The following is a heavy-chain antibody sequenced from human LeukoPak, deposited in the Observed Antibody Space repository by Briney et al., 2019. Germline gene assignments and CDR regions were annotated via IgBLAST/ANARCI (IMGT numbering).Heavy chain of an antibody. CDR2: ISGSGGSS. D-gene: IGHD2-21*01. CDR1: GFTFSSYA. J-gene: IGHJ4*02. Sequence: GGSLRLPCAASGFTFSSYAMSWVRQAPGKGLEWVSAISGSGGSSYYADSVKGRFTISRDNSENTLYLQMNSLRAEDTAVYYCASPGRVVLLAFYNYWGQGTLVTVSS. CDR3: ASPGRVVLLAFYNY. V-gene: IGHV3-23*01.